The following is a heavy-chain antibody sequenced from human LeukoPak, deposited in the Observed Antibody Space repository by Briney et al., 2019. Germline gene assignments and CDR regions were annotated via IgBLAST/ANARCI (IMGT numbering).Heavy chain of an antibody. Sequence: PSETLSLTCAVYGGSFSGYYWSWIRQPPGKGLEWIGEINHSGSTNYNPSLKSRVTISVDTSKNQFPLKLSSVTAADTAVYYCARYDFWSGPDFDYWGQGTLVTVSS. J-gene: IGHJ4*02. V-gene: IGHV4-34*01. D-gene: IGHD3-3*01. CDR1: GGSFSGYY. CDR2: INHSGST. CDR3: ARYDFWSGPDFDY.